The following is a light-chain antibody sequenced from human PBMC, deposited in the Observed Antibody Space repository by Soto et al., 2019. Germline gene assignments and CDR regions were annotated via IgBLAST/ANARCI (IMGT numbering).Light chain of an antibody. V-gene: IGLV2-8*01. CDR2: EVS. CDR3: CSYAGSYDYV. J-gene: IGLJ1*01. CDR1: SSDVGGYNY. Sequence: QSALTQPPSASGSPGQSVTISCTGTSSDVGGYNYVSWYQQHPGKAPKLMIYEVSKRPSGVPDRFSGSKSGNTASLTVSGLQVEDEADFYCCSYAGSYDYVFGTGTKLTVL.